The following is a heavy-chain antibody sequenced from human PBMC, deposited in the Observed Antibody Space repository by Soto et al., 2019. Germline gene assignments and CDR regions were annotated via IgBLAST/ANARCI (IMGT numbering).Heavy chain of an antibody. V-gene: IGHV1-69*04. J-gene: IGHJ5*02. Sequence: GASVKVSCKASGGTFSSYTISWVRQAPGQGLEWMGRIIPILGIANYAQKFQGRVTITADKSTSTAYMELSSLRSEDTAVYYCAREAPLRYFDWLLYQFDPWGQGTLVTVSS. D-gene: IGHD3-9*01. CDR1: GGTFSSYT. CDR2: IIPILGIA. CDR3: AREAPLRYFDWLLYQFDP.